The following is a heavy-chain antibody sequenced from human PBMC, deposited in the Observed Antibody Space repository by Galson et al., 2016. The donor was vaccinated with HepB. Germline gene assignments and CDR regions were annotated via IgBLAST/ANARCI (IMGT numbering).Heavy chain of an antibody. V-gene: IGHV3-23*01. Sequence: SLRLSCAASGLTFSNHGMSWVRQAPGKGLEWVSAINYDGTNTHYADSVKGRFIISRDNFRGTLYLQMNSLRAEDTAVYHCAIWIRQHFDNWGQGTLVTVSS. CDR1: GLTFSNHG. CDR3: AIWIRQHFDN. J-gene: IGHJ4*02. CDR2: INYDGTNT. D-gene: IGHD3-3*01.